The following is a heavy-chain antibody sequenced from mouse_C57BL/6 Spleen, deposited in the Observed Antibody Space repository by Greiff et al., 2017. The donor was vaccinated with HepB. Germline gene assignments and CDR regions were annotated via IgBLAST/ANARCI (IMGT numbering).Heavy chain of an antibody. CDR2: IYPGDGDT. J-gene: IGHJ4*01. Sequence: QVQLKESGAELVKPGASVKISCKASGYAFSSYWMNWVKQRPGKGLEWIGQIYPGDGDTNYNGKFKGKATLTADKSSSTAYMQLSSLTSEDSAVYFCARPYYYAMDYWGQGTSVTVSS. CDR1: GYAFSSYW. V-gene: IGHV1-80*01. CDR3: ARPYYYAMDY.